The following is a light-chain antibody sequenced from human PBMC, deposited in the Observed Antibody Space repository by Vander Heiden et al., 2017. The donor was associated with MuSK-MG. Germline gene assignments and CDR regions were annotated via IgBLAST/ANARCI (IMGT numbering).Light chain of an antibody. J-gene: IGLJ3*02. V-gene: IGLV2-8*01. CDR2: EVY. CDR3: SSNAGNNKGV. CDR1: SSDVGGYNY. Sequence: QSALTHPPSASGSPGQSAPISCTGTSSDVGGYNYVSWYQQHPGHVPKLIIYEVYKRPSGVPDRFSGSKSGNTASLTVSGLQAEDEADYYCSSNAGNNKGVFGGGTKLTVL.